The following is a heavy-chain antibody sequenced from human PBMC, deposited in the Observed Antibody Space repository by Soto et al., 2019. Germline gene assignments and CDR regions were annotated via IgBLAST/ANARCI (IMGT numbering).Heavy chain of an antibody. CDR3: ARVFDTVGSFEY. J-gene: IGHJ4*02. CDR1: GGSISSYY. V-gene: IGHV4-59*08. CDR2: IYFSGTT. D-gene: IGHD3-10*02. Sequence: SETLSLTCTVSGGSISSYYWSWIRQPPGKGLEWIAYIYFSGTTNYNPSLKSRVTISVDTSKNQFSLKLSSVTAADTAMYYCARVFDTVGSFEYWGQGTLVTVSS.